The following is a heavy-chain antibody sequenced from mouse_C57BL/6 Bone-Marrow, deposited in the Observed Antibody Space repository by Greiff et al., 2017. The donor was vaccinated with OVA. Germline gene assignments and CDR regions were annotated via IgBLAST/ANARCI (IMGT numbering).Heavy chain of an antibody. CDR1: GYTFTSYG. Sequence: VQLVESGAELARPGASVKLSCKASGYTFTSYGISWVKQRTGQGLEWIGEIYPRSGNTYYNEKFKGKATLTADKSSSTAYMELRSLTSEDAAVYFCASRPTTMAGAYWGQGTLVTVSA. CDR2: IYPRSGNT. CDR3: ASRPTTMAGAY. J-gene: IGHJ3*01. D-gene: IGHD2-1*01. V-gene: IGHV1-81*01.